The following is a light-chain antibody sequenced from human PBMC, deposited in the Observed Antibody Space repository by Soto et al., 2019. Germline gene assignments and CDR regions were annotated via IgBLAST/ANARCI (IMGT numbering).Light chain of an antibody. CDR1: QSVSSSY. CDR2: ETS. CDR3: QQYGSSLYT. V-gene: IGKV3-20*01. Sequence: EIVLTQSPGTLSLSPGERATLSCRASQSVSSSYLAWYQQKPGQAPRLLIFETSSRATGIPDRFSGSGSGADFTLTISRLEPGDFAVYYCQQYGSSLYTFGQGTKLEI. J-gene: IGKJ2*01.